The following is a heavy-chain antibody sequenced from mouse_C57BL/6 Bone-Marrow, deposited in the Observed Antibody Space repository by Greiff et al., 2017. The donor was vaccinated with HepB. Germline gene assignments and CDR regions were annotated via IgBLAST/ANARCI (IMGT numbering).Heavy chain of an antibody. CDR1: GFTFSSYG. V-gene: IGHV5-6*02. CDR2: ISSGGSYT. CDR3: ARRQGNFDV. J-gene: IGHJ1*03. Sequence: EVKLMESGGDLVKPGGSLKLSCAASGFTFSSYGMSWVRQTPDKRLEWVASISSGGSYTYYPDSVKGRFTISRDNAKNTLHLQMSSLKSEDTAMYYCARRQGNFDVWGTGTTVTVSS.